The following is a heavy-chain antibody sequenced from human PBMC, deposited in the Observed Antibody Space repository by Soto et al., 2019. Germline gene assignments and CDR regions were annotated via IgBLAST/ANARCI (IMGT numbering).Heavy chain of an antibody. CDR2: INAGNGNT. D-gene: IGHD2-21*02. Sequence: QVQLVQSGAEEKKPGASVKVSCKASGYTFTSYAMHWVRQAPGQRLEWMGWINAGNGNTKYSQKFQGRVTITRDTAAGTAYMELSSLRAEDTAVYYCAKSIVVVTALDYWGQGTLVTVSS. CDR3: AKSIVVVTALDY. J-gene: IGHJ4*02. V-gene: IGHV1-3*05. CDR1: GYTFTSYA.